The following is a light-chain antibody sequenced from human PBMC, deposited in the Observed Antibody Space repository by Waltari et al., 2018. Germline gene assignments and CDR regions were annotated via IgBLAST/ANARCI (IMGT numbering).Light chain of an antibody. V-gene: IGLV4-69*01. Sequence: QPPSASASLGASVKLTCTLSSGHSDYAIAWHQQQPRKGPRYLMRVNSDGSHKKGDGIPDRFSGSSSGAERFLTISSLQSEDEADYFCQTWGFGIEVFGGGTKLTVL. J-gene: IGLJ3*02. CDR2: VNSDGSH. CDR1: SGHSDYA. CDR3: QTWGFGIEV.